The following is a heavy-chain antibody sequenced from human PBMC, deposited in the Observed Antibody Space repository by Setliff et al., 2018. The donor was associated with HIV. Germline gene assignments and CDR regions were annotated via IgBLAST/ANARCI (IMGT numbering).Heavy chain of an antibody. CDR2: IYWNNDK. CDR1: GFSLNTPGLG. Sequence: SGPTLVNPTQTLTLTCTFSGFSLNTPGLGVGWIRQPPGEALEWLALIYWNNDKRYNPSLGSRLSITKDTSKNQVVLVMTNMDAVDTATYYCAHRPLSADDFDYWGQGTQVTVSS. V-gene: IGHV2-5*01. J-gene: IGHJ4*02. CDR3: AHRPLSADDFDY.